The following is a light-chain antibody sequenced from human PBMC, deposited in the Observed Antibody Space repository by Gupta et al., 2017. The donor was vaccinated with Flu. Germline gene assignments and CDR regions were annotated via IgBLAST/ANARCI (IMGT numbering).Light chain of an antibody. V-gene: IGKV3-20*01. J-gene: IGKJ2*01. CDR2: GTS. CDR3: HHYGTSPYT. CDR1: ESVNRNH. Sequence: FLAQSPGALSLSPGESVTLSCRAGESVNRNHLAWYQQKPGQAPRLLMYGTSNRAPGIPDRFSGGGSGTDFTLTINRLEPEDSAVFYCHHYGTSPYTFGQGTKLEIK.